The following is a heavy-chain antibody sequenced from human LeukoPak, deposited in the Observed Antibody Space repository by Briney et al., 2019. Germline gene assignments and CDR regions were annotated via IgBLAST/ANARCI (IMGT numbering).Heavy chain of an antibody. V-gene: IGHV4-59*01. D-gene: IGHD3-9*01. Sequence: PSETLSLTCTVSGGSISSYYWSWIRRPPGKGLEWIGYIYYSGSTNYNPSLKSRVTISVDTSKNQFSLKLSSVTAADTAVYYCARARTILKPFDYWGQGTLVTVSS. CDR1: GGSISSYY. CDR2: IYYSGST. J-gene: IGHJ4*02. CDR3: ARARTILKPFDY.